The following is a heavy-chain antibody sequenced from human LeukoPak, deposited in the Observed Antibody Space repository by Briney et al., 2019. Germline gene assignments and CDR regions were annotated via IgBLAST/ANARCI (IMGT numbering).Heavy chain of an antibody. J-gene: IGHJ4*02. Sequence: GGSLRLSCAASGFTFSSYSMHWVRQAPGKGLEWVAFIRYDGSNKYYADSVKGRFTISRDNSKNTLYLQMNSLRAEDTAVYYCAKSAYRVVPTTDYWGQGTLVTVSS. D-gene: IGHD2-2*01. CDR3: AKSAYRVVPTTDY. CDR2: IRYDGSNK. V-gene: IGHV3-30*02. CDR1: GFTFSSYS.